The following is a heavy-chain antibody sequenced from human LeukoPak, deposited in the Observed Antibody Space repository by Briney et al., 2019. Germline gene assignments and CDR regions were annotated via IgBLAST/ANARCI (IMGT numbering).Heavy chain of an antibody. Sequence: SETLSLTCAVSGYSISSGYYWGWIRQPPGKGLEWIGSIYHSGSTYYNPSLKSRVTISVDTSKNQLSLKLSSVTAADTAVYYCAREEGSWYNFQHWGQGTLVTVSS. D-gene: IGHD6-13*01. CDR3: AREEGSWYNFQH. J-gene: IGHJ1*01. V-gene: IGHV4-38-2*02. CDR1: GYSISSGYY. CDR2: IYHSGST.